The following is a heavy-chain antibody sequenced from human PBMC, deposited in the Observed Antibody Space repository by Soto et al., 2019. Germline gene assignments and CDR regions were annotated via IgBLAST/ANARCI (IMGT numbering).Heavy chain of an antibody. CDR2: ISSSGGST. CDR3: AKDRDTYFSCGLDV. J-gene: IGHJ6*02. V-gene: IGHV3-23*01. D-gene: IGHD3-10*01. Sequence: PGGSLRLSCAASGFTFRLNDMTWVRQAPGKGLEWVSSISSSGGSTYYAESVKGRFTISRDNSKNTLSLQMNSLSAEDTAVYYCAKDRDTYFSCGLDVWGQGTTVTVSS. CDR1: GFTFRLND.